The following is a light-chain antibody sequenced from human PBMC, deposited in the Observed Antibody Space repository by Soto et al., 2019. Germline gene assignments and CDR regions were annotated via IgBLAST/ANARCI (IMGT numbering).Light chain of an antibody. CDR1: SGHSSYA. CDR2: LDSDGSH. J-gene: IGLJ2*01. CDR3: QTWGAGIHVV. V-gene: IGLV4-69*01. Sequence: QSVLTQSPSASASLGASVKLTGTLSSGHSSYAIAWHQQQPEKGPRYLMKLDSDGSHTKGDAIPDRFSGSSSGAERYLTISSLQSEDEADYYFQTWGAGIHVVFGGGTKLTVL.